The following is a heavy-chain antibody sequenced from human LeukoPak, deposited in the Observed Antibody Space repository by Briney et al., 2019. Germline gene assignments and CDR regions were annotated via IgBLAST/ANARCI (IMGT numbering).Heavy chain of an antibody. CDR1: GYTFTSYD. D-gene: IGHD2-2*01. CDR2: MNPNSGNT. CDR3: ARGSVCSSTSREEWFDP. J-gene: IGHJ5*02. V-gene: IGHV1-8*03. Sequence: ASVKVSCKASGYTFTSYDINWVRQAPGQGREWMGWMNPNSGNTVYAQKFQGRGTITRNTSISTAYMELSSLRSEDTAVYYCARGSVCSSTSREEWFDPWGQGTLVTVSS.